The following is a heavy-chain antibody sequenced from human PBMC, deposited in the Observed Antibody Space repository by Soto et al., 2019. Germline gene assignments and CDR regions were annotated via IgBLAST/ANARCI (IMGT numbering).Heavy chain of an antibody. CDR1: SGPFSTYY. V-gene: IGHV4-4*07. Sequence: PSETLSLTCTVSSGPFSTYYWSWIWQPAGKGLEWIGRIYSSGSTLYNPSLKSRVTMSVDTSKNQISLKLSSVTAADTAVYYCAGGAAADYFDYWGQGTLVTVSS. D-gene: IGHD6-13*01. J-gene: IGHJ4*02. CDR2: IYSSGST. CDR3: AGGAAADYFDY.